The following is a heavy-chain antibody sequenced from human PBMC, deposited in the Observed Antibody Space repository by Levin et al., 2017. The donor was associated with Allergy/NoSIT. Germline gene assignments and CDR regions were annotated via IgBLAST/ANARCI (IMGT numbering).Heavy chain of an antibody. CDR1: GFTFSSYS. Sequence: PGGSLRLSCAASGFTFSSYSMNWVRQAPGKGLEWVSYISSSSSTIYYADSVKGRFTISRDNAKNSLYLQMNSLRAEDTAVYYCASGSGYYYFDYWGQGTLVTVSS. J-gene: IGHJ4*02. CDR2: ISSSSSTI. D-gene: IGHD3-22*01. CDR3: ASGSGYYYFDY. V-gene: IGHV3-48*01.